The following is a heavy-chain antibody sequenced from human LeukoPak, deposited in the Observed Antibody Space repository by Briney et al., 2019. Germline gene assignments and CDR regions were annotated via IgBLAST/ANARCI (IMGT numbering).Heavy chain of an antibody. V-gene: IGHV1-18*01. CDR3: ASTKFWSGYQTLDY. D-gene: IGHD3-3*01. Sequence: ASVKVSCKASGYTFTSYGISWVRQAPGQGLEWMGWISAYNGSTNYAQKLQGRVTMTTDTSTSTAYMELRSLRSDDTAVYYCASTKFWSGYQTLDYWGQGTLVTVSS. CDR1: GYTFTSYG. J-gene: IGHJ4*02. CDR2: ISAYNGST.